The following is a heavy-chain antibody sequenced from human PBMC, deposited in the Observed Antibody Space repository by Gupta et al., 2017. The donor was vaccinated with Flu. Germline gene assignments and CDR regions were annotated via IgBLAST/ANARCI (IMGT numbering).Heavy chain of an antibody. V-gene: IGHV3-7*01. CDR3: ARSHCYGNCYSGPWSFDY. CDR2: IKEDGSEK. J-gene: IGHJ4*02. D-gene: IGHD2-21*01. CDR1: GFILSNYW. Sequence: EVQLVESGGGLVQPGGSLRLSCAASGFILSNYWMSWVRQTPGKGLEWVANIKEDGSEKYYVDSVKGRFTISRDNAKSSLYLQMNSLRADDTAVYYCARSHCYGNCYSGPWSFDYWGQGTLVTVSS.